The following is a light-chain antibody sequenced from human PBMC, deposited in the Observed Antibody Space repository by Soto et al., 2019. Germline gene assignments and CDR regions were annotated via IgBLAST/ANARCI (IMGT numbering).Light chain of an antibody. CDR3: QQYRSWPRT. CDR2: GAS. J-gene: IGKJ1*01. Sequence: EIVLTQSPGTLSLSPGERATLSCRASQSIRNFLAWYQQKPGQAPRLLIYGASTRATDMPGTFSGRGSGTEFTLTITSLRPEDFGVYYCQQYRSWPRTFGQGTKVDIK. V-gene: IGKV3-11*01. CDR1: QSIRNF.